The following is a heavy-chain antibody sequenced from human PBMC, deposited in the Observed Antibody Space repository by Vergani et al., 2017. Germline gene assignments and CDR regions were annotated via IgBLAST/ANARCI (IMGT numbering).Heavy chain of an antibody. Sequence: QVQLVESGGGVVQPGGSLRLSCAASGFTFSSYGMHWVRQAPGKGLEWVAFIRYDGSNKYYADSVKGRFTISRDNSKNTLYLQMNSLRPEDTAVYYCARDTVTGSRYFDYWGKGTLVTVSS. J-gene: IGHJ4*02. CDR1: GFTFSSYG. CDR3: ARDTVTGSRYFDY. V-gene: IGHV3-30*02. CDR2: IRYDGSNK. D-gene: IGHD6-19*01.